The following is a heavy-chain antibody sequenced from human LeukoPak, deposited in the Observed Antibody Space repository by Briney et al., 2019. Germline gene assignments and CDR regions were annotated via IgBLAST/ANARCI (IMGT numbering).Heavy chain of an antibody. J-gene: IGHJ4*02. V-gene: IGHV3-30*09. CDR1: GFTFSNYA. D-gene: IGHD5-24*01. Sequence: PGGSLRLSCAASGFTFSNYAIYWVRQAPGKGLEWVSAISTDGNYKYYADSVKGRFAVSRDNSKNMLYLQMNSLSADDTAVYYCARRPVATIKGYFDSWGQGTLVTVSS. CDR2: ISTDGNYK. CDR3: ARRPVATIKGYFDS.